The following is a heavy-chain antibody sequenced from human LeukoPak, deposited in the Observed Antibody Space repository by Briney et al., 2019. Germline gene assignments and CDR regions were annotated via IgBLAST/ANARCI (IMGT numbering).Heavy chain of an antibody. CDR1: GFTFSSYG. CDR3: AKGYYDFWSGYYYYYYYMDV. Sequence: PGGSLRLSCAASGFTFSSYGMHWLRQAPGKGLEWVAFIRYDGSNKYYADSVKGRFTISRDNSKNTLYLQMNSLRAEDTAVYYCAKGYYDFWSGYYYYYYYMDVWGKGTTVTVSS. J-gene: IGHJ6*03. D-gene: IGHD3-3*01. V-gene: IGHV3-30*02. CDR2: IRYDGSNK.